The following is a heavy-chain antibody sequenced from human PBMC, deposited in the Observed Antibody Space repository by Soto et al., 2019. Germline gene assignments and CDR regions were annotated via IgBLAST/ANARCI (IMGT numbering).Heavy chain of an antibody. V-gene: IGHV4-59*01. J-gene: IGHJ3*02. CDR3: AIWRRVSSGYDSGDDAFDI. CDR2: IYYSGST. D-gene: IGHD5-12*01. CDR1: GGSISSYY. Sequence: QVQLQESGPGLVKPSETLSLTCTVSGGSISSYYWSWIRQPPGKGLEWIGYIYYSGSTNYNPSHKSRDTISVDTSKNQFSLKLRSVTAADTAVYYCAIWRRVSSGYDSGDDAFDIWGQGTMVTVSS.